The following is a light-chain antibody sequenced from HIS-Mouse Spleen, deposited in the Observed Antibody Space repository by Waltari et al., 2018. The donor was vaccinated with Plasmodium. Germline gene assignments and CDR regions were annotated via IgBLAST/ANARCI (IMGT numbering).Light chain of an antibody. CDR3: CSYAGSSPYV. V-gene: IGLV2-23*01. Sequence: QSALTQPASVSGSPGQSITISCTGTSSDVGSYNLFSWYQQHPGKAPKLMIYEGSKRPAGVSNRFACSKAGNTASLTIAGLQADDEADYYCCSYAGSSPYVFGTGTKVTVL. CDR1: SSDVGSYNL. CDR2: EGS. J-gene: IGLJ1*01.